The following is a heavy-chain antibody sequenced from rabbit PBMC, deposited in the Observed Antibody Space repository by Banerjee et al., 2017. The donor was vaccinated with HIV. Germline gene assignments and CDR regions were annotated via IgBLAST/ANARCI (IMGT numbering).Heavy chain of an antibody. CDR1: GFSFSSSYW. J-gene: IGHJ4*01. CDR2: IYAGSSGST. CDR3: ARDLAGAIGWNFDL. Sequence: EESGGDLVKPEGSLTLTCTASGFSFSSSYWICWVRQAPGKGLEWIACIYAGSSGSTYYASWAKGRFSISKPSSTTVTLQMTSLTAADTATYFCARDLAGAIGWNFDLWGQGTLVPVS. V-gene: IGHV1S45*01. D-gene: IGHD4-1*01.